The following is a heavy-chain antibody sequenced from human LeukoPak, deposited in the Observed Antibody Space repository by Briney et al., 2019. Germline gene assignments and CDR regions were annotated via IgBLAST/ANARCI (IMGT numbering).Heavy chain of an antibody. CDR3: AKDQGRITMVRGVKNWFDP. J-gene: IGHJ5*02. D-gene: IGHD3-10*01. CDR1: GFTFSSYD. V-gene: IGHV3-13*01. Sequence: GGSLRLSCAASGFTFSSYDMHWVRQATGKGLEWVSAIGTAGDTYYPGSVKGRFTISRENAKNSLYLQMNSLRAGDTAVYYCAKDQGRITMVRGVKNWFDPWGQGTLVTVSS. CDR2: IGTAGDT.